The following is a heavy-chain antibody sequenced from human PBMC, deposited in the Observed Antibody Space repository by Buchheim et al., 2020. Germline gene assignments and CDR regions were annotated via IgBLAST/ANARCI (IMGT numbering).Heavy chain of an antibody. CDR3: ARGQRSRDCSSTSCYNYYYMDV. V-gene: IGHV4-34*02. Sequence: QVQLQQWGAGLLKPSETLSLTCAVYGGSFSGYYWSWIRQPPGKGLEWIGEINHSGSINYNPSLKSRVTISVDTSKNQFSLKLSSVTAADTAVYYCARGQRSRDCSSTSCYNYYYMDVWGKGTT. CDR2: INHSGSI. CDR1: GGSFSGYY. J-gene: IGHJ6*03. D-gene: IGHD2-2*02.